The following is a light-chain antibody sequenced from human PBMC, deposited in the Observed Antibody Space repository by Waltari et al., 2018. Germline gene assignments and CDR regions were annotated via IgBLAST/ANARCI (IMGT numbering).Light chain of an antibody. V-gene: IGLV3-25*03. CDR3: QSADDNGISVV. Sequence: SFDLTQPPSVSVSPGQTARVTCSGDALSRQYVYWYQQKPGQAPLLIISKDTGKASGIPERFSGSTSGTTVTLTISAVQPEDEAEYYCQSADDNGISVVFGGGTKVTVL. CDR1: ALSRQY. J-gene: IGLJ2*01. CDR2: KDT.